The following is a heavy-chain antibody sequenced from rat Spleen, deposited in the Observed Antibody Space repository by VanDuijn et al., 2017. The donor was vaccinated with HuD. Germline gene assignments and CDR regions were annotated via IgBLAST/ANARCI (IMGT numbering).Heavy chain of an antibody. CDR1: GFTFSSFP. J-gene: IGHJ2*01. CDR2: ISTSGGST. V-gene: IGHV5-46*01. CDR3: TRVTMMVLDY. D-gene: IGHD1-12*02. Sequence: EVQLVESGGGLVQPGRSMKLSCAASGFTFSSFPMAWVRQAPTKGLEWVATISTSGGSTYYRDSVKGRFTISRDNAKSTLYLQMNSLRSEDTATYYCTRVTMMVLDYWGQGVMVTVSS.